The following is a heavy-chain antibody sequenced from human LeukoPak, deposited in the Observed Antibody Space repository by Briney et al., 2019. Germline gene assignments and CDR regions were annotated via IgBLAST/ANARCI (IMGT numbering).Heavy chain of an antibody. Sequence: SETLSLTCGVSGGSFSGHYWSWIRQPPGKGLEWIGEISHTGTTHSNPSLKSRVTISVDTPKNQFSLRLTSVTAADTAVYYCARNPTSKTMSRDSFDIWGQGTFVTVSS. CDR2: ISHTGTT. CDR1: GGSFSGHY. V-gene: IGHV4-34*01. J-gene: IGHJ3*02. CDR3: ARNPTSKTMSRDSFDI. D-gene: IGHD3-10*02.